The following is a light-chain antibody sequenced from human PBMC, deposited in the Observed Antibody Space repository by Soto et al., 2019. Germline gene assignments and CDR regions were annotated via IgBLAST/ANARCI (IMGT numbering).Light chain of an antibody. V-gene: IGLV2-8*01. CDR2: EVN. Sequence: QSALTQPPSASGSPGQSVTISCTGTSSDVGGYNYVSWYQHHPGKAPKLMIYEVNKRPSGVPDRFSGSKSGNTASLTVSGLQAEDEADYYCSSYAGTGNWVFGGGTKLTVL. CDR3: SSYAGTGNWV. CDR1: SSDVGGYNY. J-gene: IGLJ3*02.